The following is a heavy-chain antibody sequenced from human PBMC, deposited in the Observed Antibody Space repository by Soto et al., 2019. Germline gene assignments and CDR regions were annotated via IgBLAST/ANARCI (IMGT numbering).Heavy chain of an antibody. J-gene: IGHJ4*02. CDR3: ARKDYYGAGIYYFDH. Sequence: QVQLVQSGAEVKQPGASVKVSCKASGYTSTAYPMHWVRQAPGQRLEWMGWINVANGDTGYSQKFQGRVTVTRDTSASTVSMELSSLTYEDTAVYYCARKDYYGAGIYYFDHWGQGTLVTVSS. CDR1: GYTSTAYP. CDR2: INVANGDT. V-gene: IGHV1-3*01. D-gene: IGHD3-10*01.